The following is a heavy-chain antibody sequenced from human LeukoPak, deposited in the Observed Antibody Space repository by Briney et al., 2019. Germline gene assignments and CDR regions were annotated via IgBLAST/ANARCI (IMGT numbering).Heavy chain of an antibody. Sequence: SETLSLTCTVSGGSISGFYWNWIRQPPGKGLEWIGYVYYSGNTNYNPSLKSRVTISLDTSKNQFSLKLRSVTAADTAVYYCARDSVRKGLSFSLDVWGQGTTVTVSS. J-gene: IGHJ6*02. D-gene: IGHD3-10*01. CDR1: GGSISGFY. V-gene: IGHV4-59*01. CDR2: VYYSGNT. CDR3: ARDSVRKGLSFSLDV.